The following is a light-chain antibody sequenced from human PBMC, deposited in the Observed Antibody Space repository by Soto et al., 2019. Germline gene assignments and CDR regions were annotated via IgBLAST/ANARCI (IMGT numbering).Light chain of an antibody. V-gene: IGKV3-20*01. CDR2: GAS. CDR1: QSVSSGS. J-gene: IGKJ1*01. CDR3: QQYGTSPKT. Sequence: EVVLTQSPGTLSLSPGERATLSCRASQSVSSGSLAWYQQKPGQAPRLLISGASSRDTGIPDRFSGSGSGTDFTLTISRLEPEYFAVYYCQQYGTSPKTFGQGTKVAIK.